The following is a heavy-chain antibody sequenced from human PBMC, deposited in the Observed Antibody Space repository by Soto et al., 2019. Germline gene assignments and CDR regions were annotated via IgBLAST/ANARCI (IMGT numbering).Heavy chain of an antibody. CDR1: GFTFSRFL. CDR2: IKQDGSEK. D-gene: IGHD3-3*01. CDR3: ARDRYSYYDFWSGSLPYYYYGMDV. J-gene: IGHJ6*02. V-gene: IGHV3-7*01. Sequence: WGSLRLSCAASGFTFSRFLMSWVRQAPGKGLEWVANIKQDGSEKYYVDSVKGRFTISRDNAKNSLYLQMNSLRAEDTAVYYCARDRYSYYDFWSGSLPYYYYGMDVWGQGTTVTVSS.